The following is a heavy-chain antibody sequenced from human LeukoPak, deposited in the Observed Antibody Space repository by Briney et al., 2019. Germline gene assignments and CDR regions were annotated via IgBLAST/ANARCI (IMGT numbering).Heavy chain of an antibody. CDR3: ARGHGGSSSHRYSDY. V-gene: IGHV3-66*01. CDR1: GFTVSNNY. J-gene: IGHJ4*02. D-gene: IGHD6-6*01. CDR2: IYAGGST. Sequence: PGGSLRLSCAASGFTVSNNYMSWVRQAPGKGLEWVSVIYAGGSTYYADPVKGRFTISRDNSKSTLYFQMNSLRAEDTAVYYCARGHGGSSSHRYSDYWGQGTQVTVSS.